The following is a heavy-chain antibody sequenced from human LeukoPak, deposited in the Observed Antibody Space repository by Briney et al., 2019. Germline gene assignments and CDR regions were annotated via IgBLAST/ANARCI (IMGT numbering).Heavy chain of an antibody. CDR3: ARRTVTNGWFRIDY. J-gene: IGHJ4*02. Sequence: SETLSLSCAVYGGSFSGYYWSWIRQPPGKGLEWIGEINHSGSTNYNPSLKSRVTISVDTSKNQFSLKLSSVTAADTALYYCARRTVTNGWFRIDYWGQGSLVIVSS. D-gene: IGHD6-19*01. CDR1: GGSFSGYY. CDR2: INHSGST. V-gene: IGHV4-34*01.